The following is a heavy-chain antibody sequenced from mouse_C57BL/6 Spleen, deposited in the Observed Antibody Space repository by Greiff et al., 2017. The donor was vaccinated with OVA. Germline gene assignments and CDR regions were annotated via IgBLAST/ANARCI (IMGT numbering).Heavy chain of an antibody. CDR1: GYTFTSYG. J-gene: IGHJ2*01. V-gene: IGHV1-81*01. CDR3: ARRGIYDYDYYFDY. Sequence: QVQLQQSGAELARPGASVKLSCKASGYTFTSYGISWVKQRTGQGLEWIGEIYPRSGNTYYNEKFKGKATLTADKSSSTAYMELRSLTSEDSAVYFCARRGIYDYDYYFDYWGQGTTLTVSS. D-gene: IGHD2-4*01. CDR2: IYPRSGNT.